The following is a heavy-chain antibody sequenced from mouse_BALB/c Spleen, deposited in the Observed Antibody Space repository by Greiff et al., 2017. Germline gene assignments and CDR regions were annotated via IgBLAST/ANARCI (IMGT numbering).Heavy chain of an antibody. J-gene: IGHJ4*01. Sequence: QVQLQPGAELVKPGASVKLSCKASGYTFTSYWMHWVKQRPGQGLEWIGEIDPSDSYTNYNQKFKGKATLTVDKSSSTAYMQLSSLTSEDSAVYYCARYGNYDAMDYWGQGTSVTVSS. CDR3: ARYGNYDAMDY. CDR1: GYTFTSYW. D-gene: IGHD2-1*01. V-gene: IGHV1-69*02. CDR2: IDPSDSYT.